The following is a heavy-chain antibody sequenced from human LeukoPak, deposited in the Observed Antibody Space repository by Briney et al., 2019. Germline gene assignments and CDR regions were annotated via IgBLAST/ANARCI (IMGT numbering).Heavy chain of an antibody. CDR3: ARGSDTGDSSGYYYGSWFDP. CDR1: GGSFSGYY. D-gene: IGHD3-22*01. V-gene: IGHV4-34*01. CDR2: INHSGST. Sequence: PSETLSLTCAVYGGSFSGYYWSWIRQPPGKGLEWIGEINHSGSTNYNPSLKSRVTISVATSKNQFSLKLSSVTAADTAVYYCARGSDTGDSSGYYYGSWFDPWGQGTPVTVSS. J-gene: IGHJ5*02.